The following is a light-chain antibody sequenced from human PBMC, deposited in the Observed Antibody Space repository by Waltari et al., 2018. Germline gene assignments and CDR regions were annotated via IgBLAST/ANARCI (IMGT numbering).Light chain of an antibody. J-gene: IGLJ3*02. V-gene: IGLV2-23*01. Sequence: QSALTQPASVSGSPGQSITISCTGTSSDVGSYKFVSWYQQHPGKAPKFMIYEGTKRPSGVYNRFSGSKSGHTASLTISGLQAEDEADYYCCSYAGRSTWVFGGGTKLTVL. CDR3: CSYAGRSTWV. CDR1: SSDVGSYKF. CDR2: EGT.